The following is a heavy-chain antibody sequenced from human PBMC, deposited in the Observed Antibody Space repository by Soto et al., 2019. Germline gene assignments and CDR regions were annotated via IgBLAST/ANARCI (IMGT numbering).Heavy chain of an antibody. CDR3: ARDQYGSGSYSAGYYYYYGMDV. Sequence: GGSLRLSCAASGFTFSSYSMNWVRQAPGKGLEWVSYISSSSSTIYYADSVKGRFTISRNNAKNSLYLQMNSLRDEDTAVYYCARDQYGSGSYSAGYYYYYGMDVWGQGTTVTVSS. CDR1: GFTFSSYS. D-gene: IGHD3-10*01. V-gene: IGHV3-48*02. J-gene: IGHJ6*02. CDR2: ISSSSSTI.